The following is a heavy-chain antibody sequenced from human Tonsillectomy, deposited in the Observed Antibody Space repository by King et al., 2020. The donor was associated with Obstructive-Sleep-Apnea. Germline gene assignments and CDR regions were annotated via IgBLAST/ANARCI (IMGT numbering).Heavy chain of an antibody. J-gene: IGHJ3*02. CDR1: GGSISSYY. Sequence: VQLQESGPGLVKPSETLSLTCTVSGGSISSYYWGWIRQPPGKGLEWIGYIYYSGSTNYNPSLKSRVTISVDTSKNQFSLKLSSVTAADTAVYYCAREGYYDILTGYYTAFDIWGQGTMVTVSS. V-gene: IGHV4-59*01. CDR3: AREGYYDILTGYYTAFDI. D-gene: IGHD3-9*01. CDR2: IYYSGST.